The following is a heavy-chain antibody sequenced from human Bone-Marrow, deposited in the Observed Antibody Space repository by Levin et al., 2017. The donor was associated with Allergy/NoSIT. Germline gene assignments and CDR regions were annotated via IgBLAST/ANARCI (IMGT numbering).Heavy chain of an antibody. Sequence: ASVKVSCKASGYTFTSYAMNWVRQAPGQGLEWMGWINTNTGNPTYAQGFTGRFVFSLDTSVSTAYLQISSLKAEDTAVYYCARGGPSDIVATISYYYYYMDVWGKGTTVTVSS. J-gene: IGHJ6*03. V-gene: IGHV7-4-1*02. CDR1: GYTFTSYA. D-gene: IGHD5-12*01. CDR2: INTNTGNP. CDR3: ARGGPSDIVATISYYYYYMDV.